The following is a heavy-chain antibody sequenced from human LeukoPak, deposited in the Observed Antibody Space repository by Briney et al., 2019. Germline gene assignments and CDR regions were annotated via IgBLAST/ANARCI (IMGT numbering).Heavy chain of an antibody. CDR2: IYYSGST. J-gene: IGHJ4*02. CDR3: AYPLLDGYNEGDY. CDR1: GGSISSSSYY. V-gene: IGHV4-39*01. Sequence: SETLSLTCTVSGGSISSSSYYWGWIRQPPGKGLEWIGSIYYSGSTYYNPSLKSRVTISVDTSKNQFSLKLSSVTAADTAVYYCAYPLLDGYNEGDYWGQGTLVTVSS. D-gene: IGHD5-24*01.